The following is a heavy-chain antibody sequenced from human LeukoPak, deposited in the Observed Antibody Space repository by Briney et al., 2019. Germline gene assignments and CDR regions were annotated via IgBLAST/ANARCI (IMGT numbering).Heavy chain of an antibody. CDR2: YYYSGHT. V-gene: IGHV4-59*12. Sequence: SETLSLTCNVSGVSISNYYWSWIRQPPGKGLEWIGYYYYSGHTNYNPSLKSRVTISADRSKNQFSLKLSSVTAADTAVYYCARSGGVPAATFDYWGQGTLVTVSS. J-gene: IGHJ4*02. CDR1: GVSISNYY. D-gene: IGHD2-2*01. CDR3: ARSGGVPAATFDY.